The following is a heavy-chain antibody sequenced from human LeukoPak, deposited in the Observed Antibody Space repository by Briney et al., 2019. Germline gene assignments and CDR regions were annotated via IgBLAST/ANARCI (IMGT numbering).Heavy chain of an antibody. V-gene: IGHV3-15*01. CDR1: GFTFSNAW. J-gene: IGHJ5*02. Sequence: GGSLRLSCAASGFTFSNAWMSWVRQAPGKGLEWVGRIKSKTDGGTIDYAAPVKGRFTISRDDSKNTLYLQMNSLKTEDTAVYYCTTEDDSSGYYYNWFDPWGQGTLVTVSS. CDR2: IKSKTDGGTI. CDR3: TTEDDSSGYYYNWFDP. D-gene: IGHD3-22*01.